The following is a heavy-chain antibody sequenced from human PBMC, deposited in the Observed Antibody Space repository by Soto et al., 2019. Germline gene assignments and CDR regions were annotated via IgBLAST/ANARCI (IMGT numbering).Heavy chain of an antibody. CDR1: GYTFTGYY. CDR3: ARGYDFWSGTPYGMDV. V-gene: IGHV1-2*04. CDR2: LNPNSGGT. Sequence: QVQLVQSGAEVKKPGASLKVSCKASGYTFTGYYMHWVRQAPGQGLEWMGWLNPNSGGTNYAQKFQGWATMTRDTSPGTAYRELCRLRSDDTAVYYCARGYDFWSGTPYGMDVWGQGTTVTVSS. D-gene: IGHD3-3*01. J-gene: IGHJ6*02.